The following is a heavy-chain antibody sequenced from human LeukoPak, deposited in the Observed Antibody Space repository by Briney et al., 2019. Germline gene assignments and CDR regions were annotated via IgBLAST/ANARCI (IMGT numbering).Heavy chain of an antibody. J-gene: IGHJ4*02. V-gene: IGHV4-39*07. Sequence: KPSETLSLTCTVSGGSISSSSYYWGWIRQPPGKGLEWIGSIYYSGSTYYNPSLKSRVTISVDTSKNQFSLKLSSVTAADTAVYYCARVKMLAAAGTFDYWGQGTLVTVSS. CDR2: IYYSGST. CDR1: GGSISSSSYY. D-gene: IGHD6-13*01. CDR3: ARVKMLAAAGTFDY.